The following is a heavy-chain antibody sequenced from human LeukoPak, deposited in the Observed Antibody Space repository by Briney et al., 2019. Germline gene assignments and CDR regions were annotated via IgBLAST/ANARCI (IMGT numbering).Heavy chain of an antibody. D-gene: IGHD3-3*01. Sequence: SETLSLTCTVSGGSISSYYWSWIRQPPGKGLEWIGYIYYSGSTNYNPSLKSRVTISVDTSKNQFSLKLSSVTAADTAVYYCARGLGYDFWSGYYTGPFDYWGQGTLVTVSS. V-gene: IGHV4-59*01. CDR3: ARGLGYDFWSGYYTGPFDY. CDR1: GGSISSYY. J-gene: IGHJ4*02. CDR2: IYYSGST.